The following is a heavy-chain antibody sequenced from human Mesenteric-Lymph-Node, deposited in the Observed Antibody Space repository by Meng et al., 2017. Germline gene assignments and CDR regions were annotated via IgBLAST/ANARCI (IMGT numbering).Heavy chain of an antibody. V-gene: IGHV4-30-4*01. CDR1: GGSISSGDYY. CDR2: IYYSGST. D-gene: IGHD5-18*01. Sequence: QGQLPESGPGLVKPSQTLSLTCSVSGGSISSGDYYWSWIRQPPGKGLELIGNIYYSGSTSYNPSLKSRVTITVDTSNNQFSLKVSSVTAADTAVYYCARVGWRQWSFDLWGRGTLVTVSS. J-gene: IGHJ2*01. CDR3: ARVGWRQWSFDL.